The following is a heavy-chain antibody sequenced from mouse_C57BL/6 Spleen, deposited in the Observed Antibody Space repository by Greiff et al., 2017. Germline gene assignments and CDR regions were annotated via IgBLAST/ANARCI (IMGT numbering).Heavy chain of an antibody. Sequence: EVKLMESGGGLVKPGGSLKLSCAASGFTFSSYTMSWVRQTPEKRLEWVATISGGGGNTYYPDSVKGRFTISRDNAKNTLYLQMSSLRSEDTALYYCASVIPKPYGYFDVWGTGTTVTVSS. J-gene: IGHJ1*03. CDR2: ISGGGGNT. CDR1: GFTFSSYT. CDR3: ASVIPKPYGYFDV. V-gene: IGHV5-9*01.